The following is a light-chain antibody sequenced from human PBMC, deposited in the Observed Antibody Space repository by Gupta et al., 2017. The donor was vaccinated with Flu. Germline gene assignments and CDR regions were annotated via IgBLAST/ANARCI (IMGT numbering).Light chain of an antibody. V-gene: IGLV2-11*03. CDR2: DVS. CDR3: CSHAVTFGV. CDR1: NSDY. J-gene: IGLJ1*01. Sequence: SGTTGQSGTSSCIGTNSDYVSWYQQHPGNAHRRIIYDVSERPSGVPDRFSGSKSGNKASLTISGLQAEDEAEYYCCSHAVTFGVFGPGTKLTGL.